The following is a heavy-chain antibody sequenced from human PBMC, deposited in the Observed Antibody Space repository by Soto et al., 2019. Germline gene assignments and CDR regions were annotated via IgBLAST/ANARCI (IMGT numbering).Heavy chain of an antibody. J-gene: IGHJ6*02. V-gene: IGHV1-69*01. D-gene: IGHD6-19*01. CDR3: AWDGYSSGWYYYCMDV. CDR2: IIPIFGTA. Sequence: QVQLVQSGAEVKKPGSSVKVSCKASGGTFSSYAISWVRQAPGQGLEWMGGIIPIFGTANYAQKFQGRVTITADESTSTAYMELSSLRPEDTAVYYCAWDGYSSGWYYYCMDVWGQGTTVTVSS. CDR1: GGTFSSYA.